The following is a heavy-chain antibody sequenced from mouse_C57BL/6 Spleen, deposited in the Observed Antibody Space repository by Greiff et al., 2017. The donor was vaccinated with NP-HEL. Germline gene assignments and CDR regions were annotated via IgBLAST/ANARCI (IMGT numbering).Heavy chain of an antibody. CDR2: TNPTNGRT. CDR3: ARIKKIVATYLDY. CDR1: GYTFTSYW. V-gene: IGHV1S81*02. Sequence: QVQLQQPGADLVKAGASVKMSCKASGYTFTSYWMHWVKQRLGQGLEWFAETNPTNGRTYYNEKFKSKATLTVDKSSSTAYMLLSGPTFEDSAVYYCARIKKIVATYLDYWGQGTTRTVSS. J-gene: IGHJ2*01. D-gene: IGHD1-1*01.